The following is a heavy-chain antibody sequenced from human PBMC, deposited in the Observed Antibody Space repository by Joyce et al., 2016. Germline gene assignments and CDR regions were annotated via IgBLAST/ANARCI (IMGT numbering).Heavy chain of an antibody. CDR2: MKPNSGNA. D-gene: IGHD6-19*01. CDR1: GYTFTSYD. V-gene: IGHV1-8*02. CDR3: AKTHSSGLNFDY. J-gene: IGHJ4*02. Sequence: QVQLVQSGAEVKKPGASVKVSCKASGYTFTSYDINWVRQATGQGLEWMGWMKPNSGNAGNARKFQGRVTMTWNTSISTAYMELSSLRSEDTAVYYCAKTHSSGLNFDYWGQGTLVTVSS.